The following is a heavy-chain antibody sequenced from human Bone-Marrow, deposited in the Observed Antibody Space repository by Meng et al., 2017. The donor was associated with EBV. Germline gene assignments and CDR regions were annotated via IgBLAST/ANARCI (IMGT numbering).Heavy chain of an antibody. CDR2: INHSGST. Sequence: WCARCLMPVETLSLTCPAYGWSFISYYWHWIRPPPGKGLEWIGEINHSGSTNYNPSLKSRVTISVDTSKNQFSLKLSSVTAADTAVYYCATQRRDTDWFDPWGQGTLVTVSS. CDR3: ATQRRDTDWFDP. V-gene: IGHV4-34*01. CDR1: GWSFISYY. J-gene: IGHJ5*02. D-gene: IGHD6-25*01.